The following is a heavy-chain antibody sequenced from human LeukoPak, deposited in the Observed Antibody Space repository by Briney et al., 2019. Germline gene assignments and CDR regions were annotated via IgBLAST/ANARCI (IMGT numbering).Heavy chain of an antibody. CDR2: IYYSGST. D-gene: IGHD6-13*01. CDR3: AREVYSPYYFDY. CDR1: RGSVSSGDYY. J-gene: IGHJ4*02. V-gene: IGHV4-61*08. Sequence: SETLSLTCTVSRGSVSSGDYYWTWSRQPPGKGLEWIGYIYYSGSTNYNPSLKSRVTISVDTSKNQFSLKLSSVTAADTAVYCCAREVYSPYYFDYWGQGTLVTVSS.